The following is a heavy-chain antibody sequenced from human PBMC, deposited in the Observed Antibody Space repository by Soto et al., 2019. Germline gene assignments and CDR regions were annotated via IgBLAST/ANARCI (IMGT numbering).Heavy chain of an antibody. CDR1: GYTFTSYD. J-gene: IGHJ1*01. Sequence: GASVKVSCKASGYTFTSYDINWVRQATGQGLEWMGWMNPNSGNTGYAQKFQGRVTMTRNTSISTAYMELSSLRSEDTAVYYCARGGPYYDILTGYAEYFQHWGQGTLVTVSS. D-gene: IGHD3-9*01. CDR2: MNPNSGNT. V-gene: IGHV1-8*01. CDR3: ARGGPYYDILTGYAEYFQH.